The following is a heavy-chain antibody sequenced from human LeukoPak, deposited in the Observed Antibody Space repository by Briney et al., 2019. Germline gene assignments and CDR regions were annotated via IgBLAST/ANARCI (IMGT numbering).Heavy chain of an antibody. CDR2: ISSSSSYI. J-gene: IGHJ4*02. Sequence: AGGSLRLSCAASGFTFSSYSMNWVRQAPGKGPEWVSSISSSSSYIYYADSVKGRFTISRDNAKNSLYLQMNSLRAEDTAVYYCARAPAVVASFDYWGQGTLVTVSS. V-gene: IGHV3-21*01. D-gene: IGHD3-22*01. CDR1: GFTFSSYS. CDR3: ARAPAVVASFDY.